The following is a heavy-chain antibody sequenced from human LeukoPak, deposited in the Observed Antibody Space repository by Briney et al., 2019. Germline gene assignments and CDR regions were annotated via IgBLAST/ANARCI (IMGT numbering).Heavy chain of an antibody. J-gene: IGHJ5*02. D-gene: IGHD2-2*01. Sequence: GGSLGLSCAASGFTFSSYAMSWVRQAPGKGLEWVSAISGSGGSTYYADSVKGRFTISRDNSKNTLYLQMNSRRAEDTAVYYCAKDPSVVPAANWFDPWGQGTQVTGPS. CDR3: AKDPSVVPAANWFDP. CDR1: GFTFSSYA. CDR2: ISGSGGST. V-gene: IGHV3-23*01.